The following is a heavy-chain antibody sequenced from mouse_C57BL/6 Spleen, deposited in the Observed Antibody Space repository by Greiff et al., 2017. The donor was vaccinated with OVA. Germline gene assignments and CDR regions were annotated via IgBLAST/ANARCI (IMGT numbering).Heavy chain of an antibody. CDR1: GYTFTSYW. CDR2: IDPSDSET. J-gene: IGHJ3*01. CDR3: ARDGGSSYGGWFAY. Sequence: QVQLQQPGAELVRPGSSVKLSCKASGYTFTSYWMHWVKQRPIQGLEWIGNIDPSDSETHYNQKFKDKATLTVDKSSSTAYMQLSSLTSEDSAVYYCARDGGSSYGGWFAYWGQGTLVTVSA. V-gene: IGHV1-52*01. D-gene: IGHD1-1*01.